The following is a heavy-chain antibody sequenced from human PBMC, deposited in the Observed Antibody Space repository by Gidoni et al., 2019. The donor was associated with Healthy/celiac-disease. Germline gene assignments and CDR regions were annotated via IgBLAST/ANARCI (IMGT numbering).Heavy chain of an antibody. D-gene: IGHD4-17*01. CDR3: RATVTTLGDY. CDR1: GFTFSGSA. Sequence: EVQLVESGGGLVQPGGSLKLSCSASGFTFSGSAMHWVRQASGKGLEWVGRIRSKANSYATAYAASVKGRFTISRDDSKNTAYLQMNSLKTEDTAVYYCRATVTTLGDYWGQGTLVTVSS. CDR2: IRSKANSYAT. J-gene: IGHJ4*02. V-gene: IGHV3-73*02.